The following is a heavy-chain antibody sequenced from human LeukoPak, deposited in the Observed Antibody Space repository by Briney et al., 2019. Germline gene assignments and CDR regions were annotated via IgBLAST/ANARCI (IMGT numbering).Heavy chain of an antibody. CDR3: ARDHFTDWYSGSYSNYFDY. D-gene: IGHD1-26*01. V-gene: IGHV3-23*01. J-gene: IGHJ4*02. CDR2: ISGSGGST. CDR1: GFTFSSYA. Sequence: QSGGSLRLSCAASGFTFSSYAMSWVRQAPGKGLEWVSAISGSGGSTYYADSVKGRFTISRDNAKNSLYLQMNSLRAEDTAVYYCARDHFTDWYSGSYSNYFDYWGQGTLVTVSS.